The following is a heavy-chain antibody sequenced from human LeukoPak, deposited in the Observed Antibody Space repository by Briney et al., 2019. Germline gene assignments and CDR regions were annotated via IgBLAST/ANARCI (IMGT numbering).Heavy chain of an antibody. Sequence: SETLSLTCAVYGGSFSGYHWSWIRQPPGEGLEWIGEINHSGSTNYNPSLKSRVTISVDTSKNQFSLKLSSVTAADTAVYYCARGAITRAYCSSTSCYRYYYGMDVWGQGTTVTVSS. V-gene: IGHV4-34*01. CDR1: GGSFSGYH. CDR2: INHSGST. J-gene: IGHJ6*02. CDR3: ARGAITRAYCSSTSCYRYYYGMDV. D-gene: IGHD2-2*01.